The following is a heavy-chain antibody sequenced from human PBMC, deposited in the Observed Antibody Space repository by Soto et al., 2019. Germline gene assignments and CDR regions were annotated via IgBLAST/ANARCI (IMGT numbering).Heavy chain of an antibody. Sequence: VASVKVSCKASGYTFTSYTIHWVRQAPGLRLEWMGWINVGNGVTEYSHNFQGRVTFTRDTSATTAYMELSSLRSEDTALYYCARDTGSSRFDPWGQGTLVTVSS. CDR2: INVGNGVT. V-gene: IGHV1-3*01. J-gene: IGHJ5*02. CDR1: GYTFTSYT. CDR3: ARDTGSSRFDP. D-gene: IGHD2-8*02.